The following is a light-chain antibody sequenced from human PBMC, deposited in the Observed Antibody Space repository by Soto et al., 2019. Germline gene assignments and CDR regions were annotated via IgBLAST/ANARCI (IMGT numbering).Light chain of an antibody. J-gene: IGKJ4*01. CDR1: QSVSSN. Sequence: EIVMTQSPVTLSVSPGERATLSCRASQSVSSNLAWYQQKTGQAPRLLIFGTSTRATGIPARFSGSGSGTEFTLTISSLQSEDFAVYYCQQYNDWPLSFGGGTKVAIK. CDR3: QQYNDWPLS. V-gene: IGKV3-15*01. CDR2: GTS.